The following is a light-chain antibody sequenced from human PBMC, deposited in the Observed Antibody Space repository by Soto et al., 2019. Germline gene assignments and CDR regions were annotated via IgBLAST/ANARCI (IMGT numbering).Light chain of an antibody. J-gene: IGKJ3*01. CDR1: QSVSSY. CDR3: QQRSNWHT. CDR2: DAS. Sequence: EIVLTQSPATLSLSPGERATLSCRASQSVSSYLAWYQQKPGQAPRLPIYDASNRATGIPARFSGSGSGTDFTLTISSLEPEDFAVYYCQQRSNWHTFGPGTKVDIK. V-gene: IGKV3-11*01.